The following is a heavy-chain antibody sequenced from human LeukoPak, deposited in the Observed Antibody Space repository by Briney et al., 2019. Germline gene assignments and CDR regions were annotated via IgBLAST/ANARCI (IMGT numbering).Heavy chain of an antibody. J-gene: IGHJ5*02. CDR1: GGSFSGYY. CDR2: INHSGST. Sequence: TLETLSLTCAVYGGSFSGYYWSWIRQPPGKGLEWIGEINHSGSTNYNPSLKSRVTISVDTSKNQFSLELSSVTAADTAVYYCARTMVRGVIWWFDPWGQGTLVTVSS. V-gene: IGHV4-34*01. CDR3: ARTMVRGVIWWFDP. D-gene: IGHD3-10*01.